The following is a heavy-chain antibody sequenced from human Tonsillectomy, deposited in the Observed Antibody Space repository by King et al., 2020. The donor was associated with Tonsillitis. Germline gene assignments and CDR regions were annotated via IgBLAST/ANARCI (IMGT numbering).Heavy chain of an antibody. J-gene: IGHJ6*02. CDR3: AKGHQFYHTLVDV. V-gene: IGHV3-30*18. Sequence: VQLVESGGGVVQPGRSLRLSCAASGFTFSSYGMHWVRQAPGKGLEWVAVISYDGSNKYYADSVKGRFTISRDNSKNTLYLQMNSLRAEDTAVYYCAKGHQFYHTLVDVWGQGTTDTVSS. CDR2: ISYDGSNK. D-gene: IGHD2-2*01. CDR1: GFTFSSYG.